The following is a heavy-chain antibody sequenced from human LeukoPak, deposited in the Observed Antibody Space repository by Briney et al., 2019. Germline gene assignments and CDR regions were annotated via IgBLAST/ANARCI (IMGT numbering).Heavy chain of an antibody. J-gene: IGHJ4*02. Sequence: ASVKVSCKASGGTFISYAISWVRQAPGQGLEWMGGGIPIFGTANYAQKFQGRVTITADESTSTAYMELSSLRSEDTAVYYSARDPYDSSGYQALRYFDYWGQGTLVTVSS. CDR2: GIPIFGTA. CDR1: GGTFISYA. V-gene: IGHV1-69*13. D-gene: IGHD3-22*01. CDR3: ARDPYDSSGYQALRYFDY.